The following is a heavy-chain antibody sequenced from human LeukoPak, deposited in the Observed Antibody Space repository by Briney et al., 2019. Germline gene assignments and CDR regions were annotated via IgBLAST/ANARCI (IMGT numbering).Heavy chain of an antibody. CDR1: GFTFSSYW. J-gene: IGHJ4*02. D-gene: IGHD5-24*01. CDR2: INSDGSST. CDR3: ARAEVGAERWLQNIGYFDY. Sequence: GRSLRLSCAASGFTFSSYWMHWVRQAPGKGLVWVSRINSDGSSTSYADSVKGRFTISRDNAKNTLYLQMNSLRAEDTAVYYCARAEVGAERWLQNIGYFDYWGQGTLVTVSS. V-gene: IGHV3-74*01.